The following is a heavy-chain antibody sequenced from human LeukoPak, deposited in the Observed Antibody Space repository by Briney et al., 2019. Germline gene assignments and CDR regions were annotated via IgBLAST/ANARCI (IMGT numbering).Heavy chain of an antibody. CDR1: GYTFTGYY. Sequence: ASVKVSCKASGYTFTGYYIHWVRQAPGQGLEWMGWINPNSGGTNYAQKFQGRVTMTRDTSISTAYMELSRLRSDDTAVYYCARQAGIYGGTLRAYYYYYMDVWGKGTTVTVSS. J-gene: IGHJ6*03. V-gene: IGHV1-2*02. D-gene: IGHD4-23*01. CDR3: ARQAGIYGGTLRAYYYYYMDV. CDR2: INPNSGGT.